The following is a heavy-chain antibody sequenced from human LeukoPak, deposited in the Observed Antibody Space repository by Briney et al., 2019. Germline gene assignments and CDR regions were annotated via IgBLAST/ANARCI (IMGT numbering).Heavy chain of an antibody. CDR1: GYTFTSYY. V-gene: IGHV1-46*01. Sequence: ASVKVSCKASGYTFTSYYMHWVRQAPGQGLEWMGIINPSGGSTRYAQKFQGRVTMTSDTSTGTVYMELSSLGSEDTAVYYCARIRNGMDVWGQGTTVTVSS. D-gene: IGHD4-17*01. J-gene: IGHJ6*02. CDR3: ARIRNGMDV. CDR2: INPSGGST.